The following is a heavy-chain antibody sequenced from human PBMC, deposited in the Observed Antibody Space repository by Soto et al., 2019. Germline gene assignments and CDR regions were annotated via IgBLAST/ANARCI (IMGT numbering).Heavy chain of an antibody. J-gene: IGHJ4*02. V-gene: IGHV4-39*01. CDR2: IYYSGST. CDR3: GRISSHGDYAY. Sequence: SETLSLTCSVSGGSISSSSYFWGWIRQPPGKGLEWIGSIYYSGSTYYNPSLKSRVTVSVDTSKNQFSLKLSSVTAADTAVYYCGRISSHGDYAYWGQGTLVTVSS. D-gene: IGHD4-17*01. CDR1: GGSISSSSYF.